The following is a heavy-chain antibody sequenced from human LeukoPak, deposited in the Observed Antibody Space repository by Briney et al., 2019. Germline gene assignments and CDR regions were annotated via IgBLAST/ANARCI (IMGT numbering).Heavy chain of an antibody. Sequence: SQTLSLTCTVSGGSISSGGYYWSWIRQHPGKGLEWIGYIYYSGSTYYNPSLKSRVTISVDTSKNQFSLKLSSVTAADTAVYYCARGGGGQQLWEYYFHYWGQGTLVTVSS. CDR1: GGSISSGGYY. CDR3: ARGGGGQQLWEYYFHY. D-gene: IGHD6-13*01. V-gene: IGHV4-31*03. J-gene: IGHJ4*02. CDR2: IYYSGST.